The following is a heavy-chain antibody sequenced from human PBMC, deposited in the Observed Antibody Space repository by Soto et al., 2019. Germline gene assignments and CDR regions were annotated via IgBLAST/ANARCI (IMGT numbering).Heavy chain of an antibody. V-gene: IGHV3-11*05. CDR3: ARGVPYYYGMDV. Sequence: GGSLRLSCATSGFTLSDFFMSWIRPAPGKGLEWVSYISSSSSYTNYADSVKGRFTISRDNAKNSLYLQMNSLRAEDTAVYYCARGVPYYYGMDVWGQGTTVTVSS. CDR1: GFTLSDFF. J-gene: IGHJ6*02. CDR2: ISSSSSYT.